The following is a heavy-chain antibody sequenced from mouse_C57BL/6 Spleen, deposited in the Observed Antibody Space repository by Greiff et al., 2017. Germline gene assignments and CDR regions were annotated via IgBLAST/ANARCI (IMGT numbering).Heavy chain of an antibody. CDR2: INPGSGGT. CDR3: ARKRIWNWYFDV. V-gene: IGHV1-54*01. D-gene: IGHD1-1*02. J-gene: IGHJ1*03. CDR1: GYAFTNYL. Sequence: VQLQQSGAELVRPGTSVKVSCKASGYAFTNYLIEWVKQRPGQGLEWIGVINPGSGGTNYNEKFKGKATLTADKSSSTAYMQRSSLTSEDSAVYFCARKRIWNWYFDVGGTGTTVTVSS.